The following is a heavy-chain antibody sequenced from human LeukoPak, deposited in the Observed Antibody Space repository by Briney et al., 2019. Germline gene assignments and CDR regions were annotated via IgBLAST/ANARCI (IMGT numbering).Heavy chain of an antibody. J-gene: IGHJ4*02. CDR2: INPSSGGT. Sequence: ASVKVSCKASGYTFTGYYMHWVRQAPGQGLEWMGWINPSSGGTNYAQKFQGRVTMTRDASISTAYMELSRLRSDDTAVYYCARSYDILTGYYSFSFDYWGQGTLVTVSS. CDR1: GYTFTGYY. CDR3: ARSYDILTGYYSFSFDY. V-gene: IGHV1-2*02. D-gene: IGHD3-9*01.